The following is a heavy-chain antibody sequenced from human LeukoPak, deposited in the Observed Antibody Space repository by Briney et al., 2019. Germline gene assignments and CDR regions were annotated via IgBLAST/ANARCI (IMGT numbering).Heavy chain of an antibody. CDR2: LYHSGST. Sequence: SETLSLTCSVSGYSISNAYYWGWIRQPPGKGLEWIGGLYHSGSTNYNPSLKSRVTISVDTSKNQFSLKLSSVTAADTAVYYCASVPLAGTYFDYWGQGTLVTVSS. CDR3: ASVPLAGTYFDY. J-gene: IGHJ4*02. CDR1: GYSISNAYY. V-gene: IGHV4-38-2*02. D-gene: IGHD3-10*01.